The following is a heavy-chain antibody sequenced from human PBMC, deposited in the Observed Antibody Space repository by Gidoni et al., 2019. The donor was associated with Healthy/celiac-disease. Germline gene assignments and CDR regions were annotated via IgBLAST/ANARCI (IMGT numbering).Heavy chain of an antibody. CDR2: IIPIFGTA. CDR3: ALLSEYYYDSSGYRLFDY. CDR1: GGTFSSYA. D-gene: IGHD3-22*01. Sequence: QVQLVQSGAEVKKPGSSVKVSCKASGGTFSSYAISWVRQATGQGLEWMGGIIPIFGTANYAQKFQGRVTITADKSTSTAYMELSSLRSEDTAVYYCALLSEYYYDSSGYRLFDYWGQGTLVTVSS. J-gene: IGHJ4*02. V-gene: IGHV1-69*06.